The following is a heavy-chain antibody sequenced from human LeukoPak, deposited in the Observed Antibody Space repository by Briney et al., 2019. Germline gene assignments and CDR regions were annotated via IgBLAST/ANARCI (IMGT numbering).Heavy chain of an antibody. CDR1: GNTXTELS. V-gene: IGHV1-24*01. D-gene: IGHD5-18*01. CDR2: FDPEYGET. Sequence: GASVKVSCKVSGNTXTELSIHWVRQAPGKGPEWMGGFDPEYGETVYAQKFKGRVTMTEDTLKDTAYMELSSLRSEDTAVYYCASVISGYSYGLGWFDPWGQGTQVTVSS. CDR3: ASVISGYSYGLGWFDP. J-gene: IGHJ5*02.